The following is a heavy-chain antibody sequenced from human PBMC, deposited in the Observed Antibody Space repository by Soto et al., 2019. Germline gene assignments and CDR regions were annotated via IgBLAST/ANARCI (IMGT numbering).Heavy chain of an antibody. V-gene: IGHV4-59*01. CDR1: GGSISSYY. D-gene: IGHD6-6*01. Sequence: GPGPVITSETLSLTCTVSGGSISSYYWSWIRQPPGKGLEYIGYMFYSGSPNYNPSLKSRVTMSVDTSTNQFSLKLSSVTAADTAVYYCASLSSSFHYYGMDVWGQGTTVTVSS. CDR2: MFYSGSP. J-gene: IGHJ6*02. CDR3: ASLSSSFHYYGMDV.